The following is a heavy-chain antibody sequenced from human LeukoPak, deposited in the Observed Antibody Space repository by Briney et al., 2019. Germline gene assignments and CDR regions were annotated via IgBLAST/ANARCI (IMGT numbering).Heavy chain of an antibody. CDR1: GLTFSSYW. J-gene: IGHJ4*02. D-gene: IGHD5-24*01. Sequence: PGGSLRVSCAASGLTFSSYWMSWVRQAPGKGLEWVANIKQEGSEKYYVDSVKGRFTISRDNAKNSLYLQMNSLRAEDTAVYYCAREEMATMGYWGQGTLVTVSS. V-gene: IGHV3-7*01. CDR2: IKQEGSEK. CDR3: AREEMATMGY.